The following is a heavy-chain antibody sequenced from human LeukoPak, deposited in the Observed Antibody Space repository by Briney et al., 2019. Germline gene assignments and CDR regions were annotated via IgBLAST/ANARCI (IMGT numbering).Heavy chain of an antibody. V-gene: IGHV1-69*01. CDR1: GGTFSSYA. D-gene: IGHD6-19*01. J-gene: IGHJ5*02. Sequence: GASVKVSCKASGGTFSSYAISWVRQAPGQGLEWMGGIIPIFGKANYAQKFQGRVTITADESTGTAYLEFSSLRSEDTAVYYCARVSAVAGTFESWFDPWGQGTLVTVSS. CDR2: IIPIFGKA. CDR3: ARVSAVAGTFESWFDP.